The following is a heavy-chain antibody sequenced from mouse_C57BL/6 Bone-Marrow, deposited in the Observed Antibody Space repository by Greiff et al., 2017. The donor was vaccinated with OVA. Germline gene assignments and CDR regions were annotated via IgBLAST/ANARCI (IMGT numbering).Heavy chain of an antibody. Sequence: EVKLMESGGGLVQPGGSMKLSCVASGFTFSNYWMNWVRQSPEKGLEWVAQIRLKSDNYATHYAESVKGRFTISRDDSKSSVYLQMNNLRAEDTGIYYCTGLYGSSYDYWGQGTTLTVSS. CDR2: IRLKSDNYAT. CDR3: TGLYGSSYDY. CDR1: GFTFSNYW. D-gene: IGHD1-1*01. V-gene: IGHV6-3*01. J-gene: IGHJ2*01.